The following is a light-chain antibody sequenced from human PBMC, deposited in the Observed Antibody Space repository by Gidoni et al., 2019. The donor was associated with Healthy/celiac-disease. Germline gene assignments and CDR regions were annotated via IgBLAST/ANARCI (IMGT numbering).Light chain of an antibody. Sequence: DIQMTQSPSSLSASVGDRVTITCRASQSISSYLNWYQQKPGKAPKLLIYAASSLQSGVPSRFIGSVSGTDFTLTISILQPEDFATYYCQQSYSTLFTFGPGTKVDIK. J-gene: IGKJ3*01. CDR1: QSISSY. CDR2: AAS. V-gene: IGKV1-39*01. CDR3: QQSYSTLFT.